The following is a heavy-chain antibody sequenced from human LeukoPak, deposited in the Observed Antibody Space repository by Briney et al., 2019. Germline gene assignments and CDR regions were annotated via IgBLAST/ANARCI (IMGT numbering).Heavy chain of an antibody. CDR2: IIPIFGTA. J-gene: IGHJ4*02. D-gene: IGHD3-9*01. V-gene: IGHV1-69*05. CDR1: GGTFSSYA. Sequence: SVKVSXKASGGTFSSYAISWMRQALGQGLEWIGGIIPIFGTANYAHKFQGRVTIPTDESTSTAYMELSSLRSEDTAVYYCARAPVTYYDILTGYPFDYWGQGTLVTVSS. CDR3: ARAPVTYYDILTGYPFDY.